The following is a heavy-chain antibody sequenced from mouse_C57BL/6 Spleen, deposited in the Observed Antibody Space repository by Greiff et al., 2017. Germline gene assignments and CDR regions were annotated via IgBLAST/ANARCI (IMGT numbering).Heavy chain of an antibody. D-gene: IGHD2-12*01. V-gene: IGHV5-17*01. CDR1: GFTFSDYG. Sequence: EVHLVESGGGLVKPGGSLKLSCAASGFTFSDYGMHWVRQAPEKGLEWVAYISSGSSTIYYADTVKGRFTISRDNAKNTLFLQMTSLRSEDTAMYYCARYHYTRGYYAMDYWGQGTSVTVSS. CDR2: ISSGSSTI. CDR3: ARYHYTRGYYAMDY. J-gene: IGHJ4*01.